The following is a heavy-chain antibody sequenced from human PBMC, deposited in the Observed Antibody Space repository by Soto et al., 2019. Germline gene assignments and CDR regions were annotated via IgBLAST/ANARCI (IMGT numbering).Heavy chain of an antibody. CDR2: TTYDGGIK. Sequence: GGALRLSCADSGFSFSSYVMEWVRLAPGKGLEWVAATTYDGGIKHYVDSVKGRFTISRDNSKNTLYLQMNSLRVEDTATYYCAGALENPYFYYGLNVWGQGTTVTVSS. V-gene: IGHV3-30*03. J-gene: IGHJ6*02. CDR1: GFSFSSYV. D-gene: IGHD1-1*01. CDR3: AGALENPYFYYGLNV.